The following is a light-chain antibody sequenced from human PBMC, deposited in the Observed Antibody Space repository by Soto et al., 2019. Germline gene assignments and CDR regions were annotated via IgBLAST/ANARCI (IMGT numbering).Light chain of an antibody. CDR3: LLSYTGRLYV. CDR2: DTD. Sequence: QAVVTQEPSLTVSPGGTVTLTCGSSTGPVTNGHFPYWFQQKPGQAPRPLIYDTDTKHSWTPARFSGSLPGDKAALTLSGAQPEDEADYYCLLSYTGRLYVFGPGTKVTVL. J-gene: IGLJ1*01. CDR1: TGPVTNGHF. V-gene: IGLV7-46*01.